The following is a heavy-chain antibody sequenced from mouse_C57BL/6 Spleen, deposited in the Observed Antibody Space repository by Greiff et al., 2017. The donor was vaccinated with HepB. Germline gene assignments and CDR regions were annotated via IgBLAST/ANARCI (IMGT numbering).Heavy chain of an antibody. CDR2: IYPGDGDT. D-gene: IGHD5-1*01. V-gene: IGHV1-82*01. CDR1: GYAFSSSW. J-gene: IGHJ2*01. CDR3: ARDLPSDY. Sequence: VQLQQSGPELVKPGASVKISCKASGYAFSSSWMNWVKQRPGKGLEWIGRIYPGDGDTNYNGKFKGKATLTADKSSSTAYMQLSSLTSEDSAVYFCARDLPSDYWGQGTTLTVSS.